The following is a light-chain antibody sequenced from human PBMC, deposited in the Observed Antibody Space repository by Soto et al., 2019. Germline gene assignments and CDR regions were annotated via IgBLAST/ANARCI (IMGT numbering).Light chain of an antibody. V-gene: IGLV2-14*03. J-gene: IGLJ1*01. Sequence: QSVLAPPASVSGAPGESIALFCTGTSSVVGGYDYVSWYQQLPGKAPKLMIYDVNNRPSGASNRFSGSKSGNTASLTISGLQAEDEADSYCSSYTSSSTHVFGTGTKVTVL. CDR2: DVN. CDR3: SSYTSSSTHV. CDR1: SSVVGGYDY.